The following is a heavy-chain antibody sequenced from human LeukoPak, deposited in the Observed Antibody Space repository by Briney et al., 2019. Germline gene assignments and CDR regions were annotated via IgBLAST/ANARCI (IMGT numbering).Heavy chain of an antibody. D-gene: IGHD5-18*01. CDR2: IYHSGST. CDR3: ARGRKYTYGYTVTELGSGYFDY. V-gene: IGHV4-39*07. Sequence: SETLSLTCTVSGGSISSSSYYWGWIRQPPGKGLEWIGSIYHSGSTYYNPSLKSRVTISVDTSKNQFSLKLSSVTAADTAMYYCARGRKYTYGYTVTELGSGYFDYWGQGTLVTVSS. J-gene: IGHJ4*02. CDR1: GGSISSSSYY.